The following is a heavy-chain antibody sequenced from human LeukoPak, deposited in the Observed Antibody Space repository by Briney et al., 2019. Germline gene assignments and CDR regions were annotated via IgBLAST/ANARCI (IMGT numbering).Heavy chain of an antibody. D-gene: IGHD2/OR15-2a*01. CDR3: ARGHENYYFDY. V-gene: IGHV4-34*01. CDR2: INHSGST. Sequence: SETLSLTCAVYGGSFSGYYWSWIRQPPGKGLEWIGEINHSGSTNYNPSLKSRVTISVDTSKNQFSLKLSSVTAADTAVYYCARGHENYYFDYWGQGTLVTVSS. J-gene: IGHJ4*02. CDR1: GGSFSGYY.